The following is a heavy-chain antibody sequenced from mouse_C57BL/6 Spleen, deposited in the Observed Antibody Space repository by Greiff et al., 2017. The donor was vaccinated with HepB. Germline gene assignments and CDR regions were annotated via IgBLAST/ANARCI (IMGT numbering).Heavy chain of an antibody. V-gene: IGHV14-2*01. CDR3: ARVYYDYDAGYAMDY. D-gene: IGHD2-4*01. CDR1: GFNIKDYY. CDR2: IDPEDGET. J-gene: IGHJ4*01. Sequence: DVKLQESGAELVKPGASVKLSCTASGFNIKDYYMHWVKQRTEQGLEWIGRIDPEDGETKYAPKFQGKATITADTSSNTAYLQLSSLTSEDTAVHYCARVYYDYDAGYAMDYWGQGTSVTVSS.